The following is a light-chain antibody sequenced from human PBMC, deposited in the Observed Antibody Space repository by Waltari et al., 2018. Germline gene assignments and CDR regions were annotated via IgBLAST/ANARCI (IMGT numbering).Light chain of an antibody. CDR3: SSYAGSSSPRV. CDR1: NSAVGTYNL. V-gene: IGLV2-23*01. J-gene: IGLJ3*02. Sequence: QSALIQPASVSGSPGQSITMSCTETNSAVGTYNLVSWYQQHPGKAPKLMIYEGNKRPSGVSYRFSGSKSGNPASLTISGLQAEDEADYYCSSYAGSSSPRVFGGGTKLTIL. CDR2: EGN.